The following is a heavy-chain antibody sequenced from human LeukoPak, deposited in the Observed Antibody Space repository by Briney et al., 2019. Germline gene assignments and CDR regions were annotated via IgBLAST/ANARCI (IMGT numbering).Heavy chain of an antibody. Sequence: ASVKVSCKVSGYXLTELSIHWVRQAPGKGLEWMGGFDPEDGETIYAQKFQGRVTMTEDTSTDTAYMELSSLRSEDTAVYYCATPYYYGSGSGFDYWGQGTLVTVSS. CDR2: FDPEDGET. D-gene: IGHD3-10*01. CDR3: ATPYYYGSGSGFDY. CDR1: GYXLTELS. V-gene: IGHV1-24*01. J-gene: IGHJ4*02.